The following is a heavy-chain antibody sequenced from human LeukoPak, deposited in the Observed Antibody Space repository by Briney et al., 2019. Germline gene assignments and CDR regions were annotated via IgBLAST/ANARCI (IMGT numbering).Heavy chain of an antibody. CDR2: ISSTASP. CDR1: GGSISTYY. J-gene: IGHJ4*02. CDR3: AKDSGLIAAAGLTDY. V-gene: IGHV4-59*01. Sequence: SETLSLTCTVSGGSISTYYWSWIRQSPGKGLEWIGYISSTASPDYSPSLKSRVTISIDTSNNQFSLRLTSVTAADTAVYYCAKDSGLIAAAGLTDYWGQGTLVTVSS. D-gene: IGHD6-13*01.